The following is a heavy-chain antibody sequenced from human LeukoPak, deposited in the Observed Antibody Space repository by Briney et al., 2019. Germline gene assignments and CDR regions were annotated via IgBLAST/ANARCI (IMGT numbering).Heavy chain of an antibody. CDR1: GYTFTSYG. V-gene: IGHV1-18*01. D-gene: IGHD3-22*01. J-gene: IGHJ4*02. CDR3: ARVPYYYDSSGPIGNRIDY. CDR2: ISAYNGNT. Sequence: GASVKVSCKASGYTFTSYGISWVRQAPGQGLEWMGWISAYNGNTNYAQKLQSRVTTTTDTSTSTAYKELRSLRSDDTAVYYCARVPYYYDSSGPIGNRIDYWGQGTLVTVSS.